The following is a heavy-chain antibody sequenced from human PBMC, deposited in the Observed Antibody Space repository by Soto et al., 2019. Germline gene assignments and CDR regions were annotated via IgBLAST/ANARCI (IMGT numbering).Heavy chain of an antibody. J-gene: IGHJ3*02. D-gene: IGHD3-9*01. V-gene: IGHV1-46*01. CDR3: ARGPVFDWLFNAFDI. Sequence: ASVKVSCKASGYTFSSYFMYWLRQAPGQGLEWMGVINPKSGSTTYAQKFQGRVTMTRDTSTSTVYMELSGLRSEDTAVYYCARGPVFDWLFNAFDIWGQGTMVTVSS. CDR1: GYTFSSYF. CDR2: INPKSGST.